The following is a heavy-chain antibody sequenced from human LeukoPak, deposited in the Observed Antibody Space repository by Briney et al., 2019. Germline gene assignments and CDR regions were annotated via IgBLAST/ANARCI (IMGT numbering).Heavy chain of an antibody. D-gene: IGHD3-22*01. Sequence: PSETLSLTCTVSGGSISSGGYYWSWIRQHPGKGLEWIGYIYYSGSTYYNPSLKSRVTISVDTSKNQFSLRLTSVTAADTAVYYCARDRIGITMIDWDQGILVTVPS. CDR3: ARDRIGITMID. J-gene: IGHJ4*02. CDR1: GGSISSGGYY. CDR2: IYYSGST. V-gene: IGHV4-31*03.